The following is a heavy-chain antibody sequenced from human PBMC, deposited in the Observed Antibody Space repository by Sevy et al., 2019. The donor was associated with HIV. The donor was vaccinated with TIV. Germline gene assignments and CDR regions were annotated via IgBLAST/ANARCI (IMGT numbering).Heavy chain of an antibody. V-gene: IGHV1-69*13. CDR3: AATYYYDSSGYRNLDAFDI. CDR1: GGTFSSYA. J-gene: IGHJ3*02. D-gene: IGHD3-22*01. Sequence: ASVKVSCKASGGTFSSYAISWVRQAPGQGLEWMGGIIPIFGTANYAQKFQGRVTITADESTSTAYMELSSLRSEDTAEYYCAATYYYDSSGYRNLDAFDIWGQGTMVTVSS. CDR2: IIPIFGTA.